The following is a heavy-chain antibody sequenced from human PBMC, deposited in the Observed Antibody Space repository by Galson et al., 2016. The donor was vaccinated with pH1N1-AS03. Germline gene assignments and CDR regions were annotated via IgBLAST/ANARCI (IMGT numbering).Heavy chain of an antibody. V-gene: IGHV1-18*01. J-gene: IGHJ4*02. CDR1: GYNFTNFG. CDR2: ISAYSGNT. CDR3: ARDLRSDFGNNFVAGVQFGRY. Sequence: SVKVSCKASGYNFTNFGVIWVRQAPGQGLEWVEWISAYSGNTNYAQSLQGRVSMTTDPSTNTVYMELTRLTSDDTAIYYCARDLRSDFGNNFVAGVQFGRYWGQGTLVTVSS. D-gene: IGHD4/OR15-4a*01.